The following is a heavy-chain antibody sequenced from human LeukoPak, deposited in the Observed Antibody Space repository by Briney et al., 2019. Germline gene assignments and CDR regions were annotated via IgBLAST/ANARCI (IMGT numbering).Heavy chain of an antibody. J-gene: IGHJ4*02. D-gene: IGHD5-18*01. Sequence: GGSLRLSRAASGFTFSSYAMNWVRQAPGKGLEWVSAISGSGGSTFCADSVKGRFTISRDNSKNTLYLQMNSLRAEDTAVYYCAKDLRGYTYDAFDYWGQGTLVTVSS. CDR1: GFTFSSYA. CDR2: ISGSGGST. V-gene: IGHV3-23*01. CDR3: AKDLRGYTYDAFDY.